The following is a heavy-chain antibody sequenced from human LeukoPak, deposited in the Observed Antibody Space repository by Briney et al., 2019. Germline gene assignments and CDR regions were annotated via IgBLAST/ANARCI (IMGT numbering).Heavy chain of an antibody. CDR2: IYSGGGT. Sequence: PGGSLRLSCAASGFTFSSYSMNWVRQAPGKGLEWVSVIYSGGGTYYADSVKGRFTISRDNSKNTLYLQMNSLRAEETAVYYCARESAYYYGSGSLRPFDPWGQGTLVTVSS. J-gene: IGHJ5*02. CDR1: GFTFSSYS. CDR3: ARESAYYYGSGSLRPFDP. V-gene: IGHV3-66*01. D-gene: IGHD3-10*01.